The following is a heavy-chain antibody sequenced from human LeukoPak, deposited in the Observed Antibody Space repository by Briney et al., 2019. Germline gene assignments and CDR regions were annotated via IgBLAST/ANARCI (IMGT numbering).Heavy chain of an antibody. CDR1: GFTFTKYF. Sequence: PGGSLRLSCVGSGFTFTKYFFTWVRQAPGKGLEWVSEISTSGSSTYYADSVKARFTISRDNSKNTVYLQMNSLRVEDTAVYYCAKESEYSDLGSFDKGLDHWGQGTLVTVSS. CDR2: ISTSGSST. CDR3: AKESEYSDLGSFDKGLDH. J-gene: IGHJ4*02. V-gene: IGHV3-23*01. D-gene: IGHD3-10*01.